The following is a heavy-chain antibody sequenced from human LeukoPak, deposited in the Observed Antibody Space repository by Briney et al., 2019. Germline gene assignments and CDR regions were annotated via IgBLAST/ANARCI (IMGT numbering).Heavy chain of an antibody. J-gene: IGHJ5*02. Sequence: PSETLSLTCTVSGGSISSYYWSWIRQPAGKGLEWIGRIYTSGSTNHNPSLKSRVTMSVDTSKNQFSLKLSSVTAADTAVYYCARDGAGIQLWLEDGWFDPWGQGTLVTVSS. CDR1: GGSISSYY. CDR2: IYTSGST. CDR3: ARDGAGIQLWLEDGWFDP. V-gene: IGHV4-4*07. D-gene: IGHD5-18*01.